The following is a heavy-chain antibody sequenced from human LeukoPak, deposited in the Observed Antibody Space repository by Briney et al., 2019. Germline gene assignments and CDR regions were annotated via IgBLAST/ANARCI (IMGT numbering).Heavy chain of an antibody. Sequence: ASVKVSCKASGYTFTGYYMHWVRQAPGQGLEWMGWINPDSGATNYAQKFQGRVTMTRDTSISTAFMDLSRLRSDDTAVYYCARGDYLLSLDYWGQGTLVTVSS. CDR1: GYTFTGYY. J-gene: IGHJ4*02. D-gene: IGHD3/OR15-3a*01. V-gene: IGHV1-2*02. CDR3: ARGDYLLSLDY. CDR2: INPDSGAT.